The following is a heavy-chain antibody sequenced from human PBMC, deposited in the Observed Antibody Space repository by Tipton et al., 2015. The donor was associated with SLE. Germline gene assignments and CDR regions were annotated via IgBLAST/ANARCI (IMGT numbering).Heavy chain of an antibody. D-gene: IGHD2-15*01. CDR2: MNPNSGNT. V-gene: IGHV1-8*01. CDR1: GYTFTSYD. Sequence: QLVQSGAEVKKPGASVKVSCKASGYTFTSYDINWVRQATGQGLEWMGWMNPNSGNTNYAQKFQERVTITRDMSTSTAYMELSSLRSEDTAVYYCAADRGYDANAGDYWGQGTLVTVSS. J-gene: IGHJ4*02. CDR3: AADRGYDANAGDY.